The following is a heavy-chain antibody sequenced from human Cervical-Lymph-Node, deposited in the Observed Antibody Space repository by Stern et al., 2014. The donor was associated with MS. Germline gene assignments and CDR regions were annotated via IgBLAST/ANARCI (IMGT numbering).Heavy chain of an antibody. CDR2: IIPIFGTA. CDR3: ARERFKGSGSYSSHWFDP. CDR1: GGTFTSYA. J-gene: IGHJ5*02. Sequence: QVQLVESGAGVKKPGSSVKVSCKASGGTFTSYAISWMRQAPGQGLEWMGGIIPIFGTANYAQQIQGGVMITAADSTRTSLLRWSSLRSEDTAVYYCARERFKGSGSYSSHWFDPWGQGTLVTVSS. V-gene: IGHV1-69*01. D-gene: IGHD3-10*01.